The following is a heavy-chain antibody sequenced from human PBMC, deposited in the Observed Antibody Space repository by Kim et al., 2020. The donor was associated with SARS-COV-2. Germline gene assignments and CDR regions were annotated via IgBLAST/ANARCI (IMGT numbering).Heavy chain of an antibody. CDR3: ARDLPSCDCDCDAFDI. CDR1: GYTFTSYG. D-gene: IGHD2-21*01. Sequence: ASVKVSCKASGYTFTSYGISWVRQAPGQGLEWMGWISAYNGNTNYAQKLQGRVTMTTDTSTSTAYMELRSLRSDDTAVYYCARDLPSCDCDCDAFDIWGQGTMVTVSS. CDR2: ISAYNGNT. J-gene: IGHJ3*02. V-gene: IGHV1-18*01.